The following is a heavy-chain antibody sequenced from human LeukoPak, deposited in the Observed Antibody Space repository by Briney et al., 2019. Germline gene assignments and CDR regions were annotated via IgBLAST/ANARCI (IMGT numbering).Heavy chain of an antibody. J-gene: IGHJ3*02. CDR3: ARENGDYYRAFDI. CDR2: IKHSGST. D-gene: IGHD4-17*01. V-gene: IGHV4-34*01. Sequence: KPSETLSLTCAVYGGSFSGYYWSWIRQPPGKGLEWIGEIKHSGSTNYNPSLKSRVTISVDTSKNQFSLKLSSVTAADTAVFYCARENGDYYRAFDIWGQGTMVTVSS. CDR1: GGSFSGYY.